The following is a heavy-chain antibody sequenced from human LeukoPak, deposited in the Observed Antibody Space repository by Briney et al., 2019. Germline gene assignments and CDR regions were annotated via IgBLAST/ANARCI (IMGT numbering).Heavy chain of an antibody. J-gene: IGHJ4*02. CDR1: GGSISSSSHN. Sequence: SETVPLTCIVSGGSISSSSHNWGWIRQPPGKGLEWIGSIYYSGTTYYNPSLKSRLTISVDTSKNQFSLKLSSVTAVDTAVYYCARHDRIIASPLVWGQGILVTVSS. V-gene: IGHV4-39*01. CDR2: IYYSGTT. CDR3: ARHDRIIASPLV. D-gene: IGHD6-13*01.